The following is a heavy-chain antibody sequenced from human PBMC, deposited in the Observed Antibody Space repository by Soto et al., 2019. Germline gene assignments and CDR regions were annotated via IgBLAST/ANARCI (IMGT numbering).Heavy chain of an antibody. V-gene: IGHV4-59*08. CDR2: IYYSGST. Sequence: QVQLQESGPGLVKPSETLSLTCTVSGGSISSYYWSWIRPPPGKGLEWIGSIYYSGSTTYNPSPKSRATISVDTSKSQFSLKSSSLTGADTTVYYSARGGSGKQPYWGEGTLVTVSS. J-gene: IGHJ4*02. CDR3: ARGGSGKQPY. D-gene: IGHD3-10*01. CDR1: GGSISSYY.